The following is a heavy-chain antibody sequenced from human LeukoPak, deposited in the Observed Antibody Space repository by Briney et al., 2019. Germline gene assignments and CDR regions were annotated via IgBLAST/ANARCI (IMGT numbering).Heavy chain of an antibody. CDR1: GDNFDTYV. D-gene: IGHD6-13*01. CDR3: ARGVSSSWYGEAPD. V-gene: IGHV1-69*04. J-gene: IGHJ4*02. CDR2: IIPTLDVA. Sequence: SVKVSCKASGDNFDTYVVTWVRQAPGQGLEWMGRIIPTLDVANFAQKFQGRVTITADESTSTAYMELSSLRSDDTAVYYCARGVSSSWYGEAPDWGQGTLATVSS.